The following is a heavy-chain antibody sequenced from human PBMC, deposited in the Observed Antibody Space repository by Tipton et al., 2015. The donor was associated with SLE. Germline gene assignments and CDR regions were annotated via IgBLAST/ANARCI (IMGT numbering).Heavy chain of an antibody. Sequence: TLSLTCTVSGASISSFYWGWIRQSADKRLEWIGRTHISGSTKYNPSLKNRVTMSVDTSNNQFSLILYSVTAADTAVYYCAREHASGSYYNYWGQGTLVTVSS. D-gene: IGHD3-10*01. V-gene: IGHV4-4*07. J-gene: IGHJ4*02. CDR1: GASISSFY. CDR2: THISGST. CDR3: AREHASGSYYNY.